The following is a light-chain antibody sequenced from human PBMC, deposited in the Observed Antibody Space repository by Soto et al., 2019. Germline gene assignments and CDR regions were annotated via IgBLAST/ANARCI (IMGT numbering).Light chain of an antibody. Sequence: EILMTQSQATLSFSPGERATLSCRASQRISSNVAWYQQKPGQAPRLLIYGAYTRATGVPARFSGGGSGTEFTLTISSLPSEDFAVYFCQQYKDWPPYTFGQGTKLESK. CDR3: QQYKDWPPYT. CDR1: QRISSN. CDR2: GAY. J-gene: IGKJ2*01. V-gene: IGKV3-15*01.